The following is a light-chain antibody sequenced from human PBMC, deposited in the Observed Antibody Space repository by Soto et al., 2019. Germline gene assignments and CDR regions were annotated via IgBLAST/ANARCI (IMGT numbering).Light chain of an antibody. CDR3: QWYGYSPRT. Sequence: EIVFTQSPGTLSLSPGERATLSCRASQTITSTYLAWYQQKPGQAPRLLLYGASSRATGIPDRFSGGGSGTDFNLTISRLEPEDFAVYYCQWYGYSPRTFGQGTTLEIK. V-gene: IGKV3-20*01. CDR2: GAS. CDR1: QTITSTY. J-gene: IGKJ2*01.